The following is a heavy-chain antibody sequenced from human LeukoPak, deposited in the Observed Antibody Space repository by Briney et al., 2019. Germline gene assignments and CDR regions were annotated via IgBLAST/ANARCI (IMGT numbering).Heavy chain of an antibody. Sequence: GGSLRLSCAASGFTFSSYGMHWVRQAPGKGLEWVAFIRYDGSNKYYADSVKGRFTISRDNSKNTLYLQMNSLRAEDTAVYYCAKDRERYGWAYAFDIWGQGTMVTVSS. J-gene: IGHJ3*02. CDR1: GFTFSSYG. CDR3: AKDRERYGWAYAFDI. CDR2: IRYDGSNK. V-gene: IGHV3-30*02. D-gene: IGHD1-26*01.